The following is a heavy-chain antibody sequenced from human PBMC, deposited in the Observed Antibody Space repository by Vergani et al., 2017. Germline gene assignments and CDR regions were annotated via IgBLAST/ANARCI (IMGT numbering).Heavy chain of an antibody. V-gene: IGHV3-66*01. CDR1: GFTVSSNY. CDR3: AKGGLVRGVISNY. CDR2: IYSGGST. D-gene: IGHD3-10*01. J-gene: IGHJ4*02. Sequence: EVQLVESGGGLVQPGGSLRLSCAASGFTVSSNYMSWVRQAPGKGLEWVSVIYSGGSTYYADSVKGRFTISRDNSKNTLYLQMNSLRAGDTAVYYCAKGGLVRGVISNYGGEGTVVTVSS.